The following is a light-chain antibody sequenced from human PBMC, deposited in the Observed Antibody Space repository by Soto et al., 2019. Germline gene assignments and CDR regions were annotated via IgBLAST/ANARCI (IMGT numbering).Light chain of an antibody. CDR3: QQSYSTPRT. Sequence: DIQMTQSPSSLSASVGDRVTITCRASQSISSYLNWYQQKPGKAPKLLIYAASSLQSGVPSRFSGSGSGTDFTLTISSLQPEDFETYYCQQSYSTPRTCGQGTKVEIK. CDR1: QSISSY. J-gene: IGKJ1*01. V-gene: IGKV1-39*01. CDR2: AAS.